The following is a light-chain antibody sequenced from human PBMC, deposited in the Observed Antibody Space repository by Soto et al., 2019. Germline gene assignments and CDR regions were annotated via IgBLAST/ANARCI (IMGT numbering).Light chain of an antibody. Sequence: EIQMTQYPSTLSASVGDRVTITCRASQSISSWLAWYQQKPGKAPKLLIYDASSLESGVPSRFSGSGSGTEFTLTISSLQPDDFATYYFSRTFGQGTKVEIK. CDR2: DAS. V-gene: IGKV1-5*01. CDR3: SRT. J-gene: IGKJ1*01. CDR1: QSISSW.